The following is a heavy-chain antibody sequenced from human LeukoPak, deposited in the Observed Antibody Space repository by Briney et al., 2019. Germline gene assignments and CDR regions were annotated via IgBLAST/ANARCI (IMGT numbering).Heavy chain of an antibody. D-gene: IGHD6-13*01. J-gene: IGHJ4*02. CDR1: GFTFSSYA. V-gene: IGHV3-64*01. Sequence: GGSLRLSCAASGFTFSSYAMHWVRQAPGKGLEYVSAISSNGGSTYYANSVKGRFTISRDNSKNTLYLQMGSLRAEDMAVYYCARVGVAAAGTYGYWGQGTLVTVSS. CDR3: ARVGVAAAGTYGY. CDR2: ISSNGGST.